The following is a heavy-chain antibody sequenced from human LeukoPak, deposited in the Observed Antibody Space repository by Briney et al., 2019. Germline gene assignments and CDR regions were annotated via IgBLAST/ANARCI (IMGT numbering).Heavy chain of an antibody. V-gene: IGHV5-51*01. J-gene: IGHJ4*02. CDR2: IYPGDSDT. D-gene: IGHD3-3*01. CDR3: ARRNDFWSGYTSPFDY. CDR1: GYSFTSYW. Sequence: GESLKISCKGSGYSFTSYWIGWVRQMPGKGLEWMGIIYPGDSDTRYSPSFQGQVTISADKSISTAYLQWSSLKASDTAMYYCARRNDFWSGYTSPFDYWGQGTLVTVSS.